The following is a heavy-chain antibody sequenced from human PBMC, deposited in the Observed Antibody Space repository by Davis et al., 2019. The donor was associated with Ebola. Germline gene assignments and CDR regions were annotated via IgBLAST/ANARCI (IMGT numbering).Heavy chain of an antibody. V-gene: IGHV3-7*01. Sequence: PGGSLRLSCAASGFTFSNYWMSWVRQAPGKGLEWVANINKDGSEKYYVDSVKGRFTITRDNSKNTLYLQMNSLRAEDTAVYYCAKDRSSAFTYFDYWGQGTLVTVSS. CDR3: AKDRSSAFTYFDY. J-gene: IGHJ4*02. CDR1: GFTFSNYW. D-gene: IGHD3-22*01. CDR2: INKDGSEK.